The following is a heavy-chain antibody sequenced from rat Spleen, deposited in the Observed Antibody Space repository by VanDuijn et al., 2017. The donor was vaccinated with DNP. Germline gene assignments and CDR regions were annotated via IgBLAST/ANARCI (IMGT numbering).Heavy chain of an antibody. J-gene: IGHJ1*01. D-gene: IGHD3-1*01. CDR3: ARGSTSIYWYFDF. CDR1: GFTFSSYY. V-gene: IGHV5-25*01. CDR2: ISPSGSRT. Sequence: EVQLVESGGGLVQPGRSLKLSCAASGFTFSSYYMAWVRQAPQKGLEWVAAISPSGSRTYYPDSVKGRFTHSRDDAKSSLFLQMNSLKSEDTATYYCARGSTSIYWYFDFWGPGTMVTVSS.